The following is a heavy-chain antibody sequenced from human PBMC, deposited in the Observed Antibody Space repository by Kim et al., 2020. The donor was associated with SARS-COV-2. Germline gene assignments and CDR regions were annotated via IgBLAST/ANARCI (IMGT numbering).Heavy chain of an antibody. D-gene: IGHD2-15*01. CDR3: TRGHCSDDDCHHAAFDI. CDR2: VDEDGTVT. CDR1: GFTFSPSW. Sequence: GGSLRLSCEASGFTFSPSWMHWVRQAPGEGPVWVSRVDEDGTVTNYIDSVKGRFTISRDNAKKTLYLQMNSLRVEDTAVYYCTRGHCSDDDCHHAAFDIWGQGTMVTVSS. V-gene: IGHV3-74*01. J-gene: IGHJ3*02.